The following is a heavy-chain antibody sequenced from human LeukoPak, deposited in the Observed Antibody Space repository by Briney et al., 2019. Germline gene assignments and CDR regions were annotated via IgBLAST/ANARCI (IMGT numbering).Heavy chain of an antibody. Sequence: GGSLRLSCAASGFTFSSYWMHWVRQAPGKGLVWVSRINSDGSSTSYADSVKGRFTIFRDNAKNSLYLQMNSLRAEDTAVYYCARVVWGQLTYYFDYWGQGTLVTVSS. V-gene: IGHV3-74*01. D-gene: IGHD3-16*01. CDR3: ARVVWGQLTYYFDY. CDR1: GFTFSSYW. CDR2: INSDGSST. J-gene: IGHJ4*02.